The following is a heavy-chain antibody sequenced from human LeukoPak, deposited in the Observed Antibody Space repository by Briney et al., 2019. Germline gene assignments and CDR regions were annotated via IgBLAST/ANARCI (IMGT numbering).Heavy chain of an antibody. Sequence: RGRSLRLSCTASGFTFGDYAMSWFRQAPGKGLECVAFIKSKVYGGTTKYAASLKGRFTVSRDDSKTTAYLQMDSLKTEVTAVYYCTRDIVGGYGYFDYWGQGALVTVSS. CDR2: IKSKVYGGTT. CDR1: GFTFGDYA. J-gene: IGHJ4*02. CDR3: TRDIVGGYGYFDY. V-gene: IGHV3-49*03. D-gene: IGHD3-16*01.